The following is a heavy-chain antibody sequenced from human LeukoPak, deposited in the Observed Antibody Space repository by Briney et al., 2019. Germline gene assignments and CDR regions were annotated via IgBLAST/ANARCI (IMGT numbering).Heavy chain of an antibody. D-gene: IGHD3-3*01. CDR3: ARGPSTTIFGVVIIVPDFDY. V-gene: IGHV1-2*02. CDR2: INPNSGGT. CDR1: GYTFTGYY. Sequence: ASVKVSCKASGYTFTGYYMHWVRQAPGQGLEWMGWINPNSGGTNYAQKLQGRVTMTRDTSISTAYMELSRLRSDDTAVYYCARGPSTTIFGVVIIVPDFDYWGQGTLVTVSS. J-gene: IGHJ4*02.